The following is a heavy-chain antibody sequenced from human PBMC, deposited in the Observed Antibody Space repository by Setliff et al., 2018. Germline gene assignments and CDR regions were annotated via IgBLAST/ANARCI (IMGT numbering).Heavy chain of an antibody. CDR2: IKQDGSEK. Sequence: LSLSCAASGFTFSIYWMSWVRQAPGKGLEWVANIKQDGSEKYYVDSVKGRFTISRDNAKNSLYLQMNSLRAEDTAVYYCARDGGEYWGQGTLVTVSS. D-gene: IGHD3-16*01. CDR3: ARDGGEY. CDR1: GFTFSIYW. J-gene: IGHJ4*02. V-gene: IGHV3-7*01.